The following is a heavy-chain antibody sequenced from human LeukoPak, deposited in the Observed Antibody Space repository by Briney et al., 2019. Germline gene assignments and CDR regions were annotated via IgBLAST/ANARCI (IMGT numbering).Heavy chain of an antibody. D-gene: IGHD4-11*01. Sequence: GGSLRLPCTASRFTFSDYYMSWIRQAPGKGLEWVSYISSTGTTIYYADSVRGRFTISRDNAKNSLYLQMNSLRAEDTAVYYCARDSMTSLTYWDYWGQGTLVTVSS. CDR2: ISSTGTTI. CDR1: RFTFSDYY. J-gene: IGHJ4*02. V-gene: IGHV3-11*01. CDR3: ARDSMTSLTYWDY.